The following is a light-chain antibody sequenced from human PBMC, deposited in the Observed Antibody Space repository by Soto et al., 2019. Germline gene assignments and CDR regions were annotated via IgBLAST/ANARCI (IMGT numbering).Light chain of an antibody. J-gene: IGKJ5*01. V-gene: IGKV3-15*01. CDR1: HNVNTY. Sequence: EIVLTQSPGTLSLSPGERATLSCRASHNVNTYLAWYQQKPGQAPRLLIYGASTRAAGIPARFSGSGSGTEFTLTVSSLQSEDFAVYYCQQYNNWPRITFGQGTRLEIK. CDR2: GAS. CDR3: QQYNNWPRIT.